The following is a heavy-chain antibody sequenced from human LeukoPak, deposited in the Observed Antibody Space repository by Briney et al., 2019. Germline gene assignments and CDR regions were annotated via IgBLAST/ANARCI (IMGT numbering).Heavy chain of an antibody. CDR3: AKGHTYGMI. J-gene: IGHJ4*02. CDR2: ISTTGTTV. D-gene: IGHD2-8*01. Sequence: GGSLRLSCAASGFTFSDFYMSWLRQTPGKGLEWVSYISTTGTTVDYAHSVKGRFTISRDNAKGSLYLQMNNLGADDTAVYYCAKGHTYGMIWGQGTLVTVSS. V-gene: IGHV3-11*01. CDR1: GFTFSDFY.